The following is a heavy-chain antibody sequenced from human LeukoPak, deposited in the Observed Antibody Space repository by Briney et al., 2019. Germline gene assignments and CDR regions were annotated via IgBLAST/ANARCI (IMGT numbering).Heavy chain of an antibody. J-gene: IGHJ4*02. Sequence: SETLSLTCTVSGGSISSSSYYWGWIRQPPGKGQEWIGSIYYSGSTYYNPSLKSRVTISVDTSKNQFSLKLSSVTAADTAVYYCAPFLLRGAYFDYWGQGTLVTVSS. CDR2: IYYSGST. D-gene: IGHD3-16*01. CDR3: APFLLRGAYFDY. V-gene: IGHV4-39*01. CDR1: GGSISSSSYY.